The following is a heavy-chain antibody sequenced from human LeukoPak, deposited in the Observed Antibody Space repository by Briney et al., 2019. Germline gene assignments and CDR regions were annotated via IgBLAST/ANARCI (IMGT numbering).Heavy chain of an antibody. D-gene: IGHD1-26*01. CDR1: GYTFTSYS. Sequence: ASVKVSCKASGYTFTSYSINWVRQAPGQGLEWMGWINTGNGNTKYSQKFQGRVTITRDTSASTAYMELSSLRSEDTAVYYCARGASGSYSLVMFDYWGQGTLVTVSS. CDR2: INTGNGNT. J-gene: IGHJ4*02. V-gene: IGHV1-3*04. CDR3: ARGASGSYSLVMFDY.